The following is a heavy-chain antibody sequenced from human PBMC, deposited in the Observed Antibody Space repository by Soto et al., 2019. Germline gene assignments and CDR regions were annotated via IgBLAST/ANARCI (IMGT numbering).Heavy chain of an antibody. D-gene: IGHD5-18*01. CDR3: ARDHPTAMVQYV. V-gene: IGHV3-23*01. Sequence: GGSLRLSCAASGFTFSSYAINWVRQTPGEGLEWVSTISATGASIYYADSVKGRFTISRDNSRNTLYLQMNSLRAEDTAVYYGARDHPTAMVQYVWGQGPTVTVSS. CDR1: GFTFSSYA. CDR2: ISATGASI. J-gene: IGHJ6*02.